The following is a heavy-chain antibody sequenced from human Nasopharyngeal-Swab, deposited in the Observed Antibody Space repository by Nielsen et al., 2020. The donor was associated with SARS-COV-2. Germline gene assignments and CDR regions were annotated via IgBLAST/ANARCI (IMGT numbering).Heavy chain of an antibody. V-gene: IGHV1-69*10. CDR2: IIPILGIA. CDR1: GGTFSSYA. CDR3: ARNKPDRHIDY. Sequence: SVKVSCKASGGTFSSYAISWVRQAPGQGLDWMGGIIPILGIANYAQKFQGRVTITADKSTSTAYMELSSLRSEDTAVYYCARNKPDRHIDYWGQGTLVTVSS. J-gene: IGHJ4*02. D-gene: IGHD1-14*01.